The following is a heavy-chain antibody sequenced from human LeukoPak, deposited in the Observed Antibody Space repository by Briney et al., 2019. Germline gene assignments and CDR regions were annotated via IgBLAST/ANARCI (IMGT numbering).Heavy chain of an antibody. V-gene: IGHV3-11*01. Sequence: GGSLRLSCAASQYPFNDYYMSWIRQAPGKGLEWISYISSTGTVIHYADSVKGRFTISRDSAKTSLYLQMNNLRAEDTALYHCARVREYSGSGRNYYFDYWGQGTLVTVSS. CDR1: QYPFNDYY. J-gene: IGHJ4*02. D-gene: IGHD3-10*01. CDR3: ARVREYSGSGRNYYFDY. CDR2: ISSTGTVI.